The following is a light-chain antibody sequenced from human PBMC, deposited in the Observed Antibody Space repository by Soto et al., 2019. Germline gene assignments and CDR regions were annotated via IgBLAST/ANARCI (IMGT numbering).Light chain of an antibody. CDR2: SNH. Sequence: QSVLTQPPSASGTPGQRVTISCSGSSSNIGSNTVKWYQQLPGTAPKLLIYSNHQRPSGVPDRFSGSKSGTSASLAISGLQSEDEADYYCAAWDDSLSGWVFGGGTKLTVL. CDR1: SSNIGSNT. CDR3: AAWDDSLSGWV. V-gene: IGLV1-44*01. J-gene: IGLJ3*02.